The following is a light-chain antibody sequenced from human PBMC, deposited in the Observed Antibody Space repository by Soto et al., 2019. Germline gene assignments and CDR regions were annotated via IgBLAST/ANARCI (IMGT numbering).Light chain of an antibody. CDR3: QQYNTYPLT. CDR1: QSISSW. CDR2: DAS. J-gene: IGKJ4*01. V-gene: IGKV1-5*01. Sequence: DIQMTQSPSTLSASVGDRVTITCRASQSISSWLAWYQQKPRKVTKLLIYDASSLQSGVPSRFSGSGYGTEFSLTISSLQPDDIATYFCQQYNTYPLTFGGGTKVDI.